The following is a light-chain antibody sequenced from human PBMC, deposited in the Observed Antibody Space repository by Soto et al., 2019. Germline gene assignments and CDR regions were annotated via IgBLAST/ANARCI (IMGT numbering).Light chain of an antibody. CDR3: LLSCSGTRV. CDR2: ATG. V-gene: IGLV7-46*01. J-gene: IGLJ2*01. Sequence: QAVVTQEPSLTVSPGGTVTLTCGSSTGTVTSSHFPYWFQQKPGQAPRTLIYATGNKHSWTPARFSGSLLGDKAALALSGAQPQDDADYYCLLSCSGTRVFGGGTKVTVL. CDR1: TGTVTSSHF.